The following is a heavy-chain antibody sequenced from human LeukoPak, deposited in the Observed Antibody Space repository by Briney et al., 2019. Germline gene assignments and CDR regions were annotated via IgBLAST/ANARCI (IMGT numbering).Heavy chain of an antibody. J-gene: IGHJ4*03. CDR2: IYTSGST. CDR3: ARGSFYFDSSGYQYYFDY. CDR1: GGSISSGSYY. D-gene: IGHD3-22*01. V-gene: IGHV4-61*02. Sequence: PSETLSLTCTVSGGSISSGSYYWSWIRQPAGKGLEWIGRIYTSGSTNYKPSLKRRVTISVDTSKNQFSLKLSSVTAADTAVYYCARGSFYFDSSGYQYYFDYWGKGTTVTISS.